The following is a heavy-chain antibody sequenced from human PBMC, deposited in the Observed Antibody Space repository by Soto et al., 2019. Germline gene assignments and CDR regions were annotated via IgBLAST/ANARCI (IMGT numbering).Heavy chain of an antibody. Sequence: GESLKIFCKGSGYSFTSYWISWVRQMPGKGLEWMGRIDPSDSYTKYSPSFQGHVTISADKSISIVYLQWSSLKASDTAMYYCARHGVPNWFDPWGQGTLVTVSS. V-gene: IGHV5-10-1*01. CDR1: GYSFTSYW. CDR2: IDPSDSYT. D-gene: IGHD3-16*01. J-gene: IGHJ5*02. CDR3: ARHGVPNWFDP.